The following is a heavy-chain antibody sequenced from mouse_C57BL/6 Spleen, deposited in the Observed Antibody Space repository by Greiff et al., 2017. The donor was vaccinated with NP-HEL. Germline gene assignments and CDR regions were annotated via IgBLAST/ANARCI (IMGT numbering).Heavy chain of an antibody. CDR3: ARDITGPMDY. Sequence: DVMLVESGGGLVKPGGSLKLSCAASGFTFSSYAMSWVRQTPEKRLEWVATISDGGSYTYYPDKVKGRFTISRDNAKNNLYLQMSHLKSEDTAMYYCARDITGPMDYWGQGTSVTVSS. D-gene: IGHD1-3*01. V-gene: IGHV5-4*01. J-gene: IGHJ4*01. CDR2: ISDGGSYT. CDR1: GFTFSSYA.